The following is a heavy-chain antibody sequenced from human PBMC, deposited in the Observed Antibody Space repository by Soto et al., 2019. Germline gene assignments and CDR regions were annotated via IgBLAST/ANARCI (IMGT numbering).Heavy chain of an antibody. CDR3: ARDTYSSPDY. Sequence: GGSLRLSCAASGFTFSAYWMHWVRQAPGKGLVWVSRINSDGRDTKYAGSVEGRFTVSRDNAKNTLYLQMNSLRAEDTALYYCARDTYSSPDYWGQGTLVTVSS. J-gene: IGHJ4*02. D-gene: IGHD2-15*01. CDR1: GFTFSAYW. CDR2: INSDGRDT. V-gene: IGHV3-74*01.